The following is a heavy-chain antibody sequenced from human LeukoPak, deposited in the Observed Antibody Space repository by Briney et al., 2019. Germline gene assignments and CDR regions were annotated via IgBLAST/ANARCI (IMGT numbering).Heavy chain of an antibody. V-gene: IGHV4-39*01. J-gene: IGHJ6*03. D-gene: IGHD3-9*01. Sequence: SETLSLTCTVSGGSMNNNNYYWGWIRQSPGKSLELIRSISYSGSPYYNPSLKSRVTMSVDTSKMQFALKVTSATAADTAVYYCARLLSYDVLTDNYYKYYMDVWGKGTTVIVSS. CDR1: GGSMNNNNYY. CDR2: ISYSGSP. CDR3: ARLLSYDVLTDNYYKYYMDV.